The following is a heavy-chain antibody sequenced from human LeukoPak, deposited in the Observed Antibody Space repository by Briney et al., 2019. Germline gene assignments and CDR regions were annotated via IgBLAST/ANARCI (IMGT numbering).Heavy chain of an antibody. CDR1: GGTFSSYA. CDR3: ARGKYDFWSGSFNWFDP. J-gene: IGHJ5*02. CDR2: IIPIFGTA. D-gene: IGHD3-3*01. V-gene: IGHV1-69*13. Sequence: SVKVSCKASGGTFSSYAISWVRQAPGQGLEWMGGIIPIFGTANYAQKFQGRVTITADESTSTAYMELRSLRSDDTAVYYCARGKYDFWSGSFNWFDPWGQGTLVTVSS.